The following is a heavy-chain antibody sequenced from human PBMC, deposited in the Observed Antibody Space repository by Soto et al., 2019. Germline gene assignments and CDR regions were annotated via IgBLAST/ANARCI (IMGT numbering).Heavy chain of an antibody. CDR2: ISGSGVST. Sequence: EVQLLESGGGLIQPGGSLRLSCAASGFTFSSYAMSWVRQAPGKGLEWVSGISGSGVSTYYADSVKGRFTISRDNSKNTLYLRMNSLRAEDTAVYYCAKDTYDSSAYYYGGGSFDYWGQGTLVTVSS. D-gene: IGHD3-22*01. V-gene: IGHV3-23*01. CDR3: AKDTYDSSAYYYGGGSFDY. J-gene: IGHJ4*02. CDR1: GFTFSSYA.